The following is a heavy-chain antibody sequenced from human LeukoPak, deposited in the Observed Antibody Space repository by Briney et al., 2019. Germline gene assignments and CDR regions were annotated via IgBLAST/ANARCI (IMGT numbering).Heavy chain of an antibody. V-gene: IGHV4-59*12. CDR1: GGSISSYY. J-gene: IGHJ4*02. CDR2: IYYSGST. D-gene: IGHD1-26*01. CDR3: AREGLLPLDY. Sequence: SETLSLTCTVSGGSISSYYWSWIRQPPGKGLEWIGYIYYSGSTNYNPSLKSRVTISVDTSKNQFSLKLSSVTAADTAVYYCAREGLLPLDYWGQGTLVTVSS.